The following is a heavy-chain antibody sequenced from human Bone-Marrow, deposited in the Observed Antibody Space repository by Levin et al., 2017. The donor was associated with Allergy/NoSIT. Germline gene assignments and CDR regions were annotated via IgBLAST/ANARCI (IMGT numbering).Heavy chain of an antibody. Sequence: SVKVSCQASGGSFSSYAIVWVRQAPGRGLEWMGRIISILRGANYAQKFQGRLTITADESTTTAYMELNSLTFEDTAVYYCARAGGSGSYAYWGQGTRVTVSS. CDR2: IISILRGA. J-gene: IGHJ4*02. CDR3: ARAGGSGSYAY. CDR1: GGSFSSYA. V-gene: IGHV1-69*11. D-gene: IGHD3-10*01.